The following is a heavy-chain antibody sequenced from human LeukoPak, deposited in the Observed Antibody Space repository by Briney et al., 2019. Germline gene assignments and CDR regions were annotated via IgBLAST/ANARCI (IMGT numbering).Heavy chain of an antibody. Sequence: GSLRLSCAASGFTFSSYAMSWVRQAPGKGLEWVSAISGSGGSTYYADSVKGRFTISRDNSKNTLYLQMNGLRAEDTAVYYCAKWFVGSGWFGDYWGQGTLVTVSS. CDR2: ISGSGGST. CDR3: AKWFVGSGWFGDY. J-gene: IGHJ4*02. V-gene: IGHV3-23*01. CDR1: GFTFSSYA. D-gene: IGHD6-19*01.